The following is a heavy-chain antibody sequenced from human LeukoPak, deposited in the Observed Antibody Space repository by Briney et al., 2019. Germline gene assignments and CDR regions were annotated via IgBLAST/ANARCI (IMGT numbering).Heavy chain of an antibody. D-gene: IGHD4-11*01. Sequence: PSETLSLTCTVSGGSISSSSYYWGWIRQPPGKGLEWIGSIYYSGSTYYNPSLKSRVTISVDTSKNQFSLKLSSVTAADTAVYYCARGRRHYSPYYYYMDVWGKGTTVTVSS. CDR1: GGSISSSSYY. J-gene: IGHJ6*03. CDR3: ARGRRHYSPYYYYMDV. V-gene: IGHV4-39*07. CDR2: IYYSGST.